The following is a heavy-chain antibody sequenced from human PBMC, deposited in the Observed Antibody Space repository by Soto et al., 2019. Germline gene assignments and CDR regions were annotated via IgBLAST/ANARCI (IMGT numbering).Heavy chain of an antibody. J-gene: IGHJ6*03. CDR3: ARDRNYDILTGYYYYYYMDV. D-gene: IGHD3-9*01. CDR2: IWYDGSNK. Sequence: GGSLRLSCAASGFTFSSYAMSWVRQAPGKGLEWVAVIWYDGSNKYYADSVKGRFTISRDNSKNTLYLQMNSLRAEDTAVYYCARDRNYDILTGYYYYYYMDVWGKGTTVTVSS. CDR1: GFTFSSYA. V-gene: IGHV3-33*08.